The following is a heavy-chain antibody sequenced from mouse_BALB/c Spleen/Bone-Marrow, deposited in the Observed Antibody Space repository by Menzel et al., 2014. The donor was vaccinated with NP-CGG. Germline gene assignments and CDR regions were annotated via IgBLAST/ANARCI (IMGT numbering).Heavy chain of an antibody. Sequence: SGAELVRPGTSVKLSCKAAGYTFTSYWMNWVRQRPGQGLEWIGMIDPSDSETHYNQMFKDKATLTVDKSSSTAYVQLSSLTSEDSAVYYCARGYGNSVAWFAYWGQGSLATVSA. D-gene: IGHD2-10*02. V-gene: IGHV1-61*01. CDR1: GYTFTSYW. CDR3: ARGYGNSVAWFAY. J-gene: IGHJ3*01. CDR2: IDPSDSET.